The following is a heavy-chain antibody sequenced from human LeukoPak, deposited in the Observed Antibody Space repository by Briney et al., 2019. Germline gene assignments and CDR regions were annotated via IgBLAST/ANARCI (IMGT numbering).Heavy chain of an antibody. V-gene: IGHV4-34*01. CDR1: GGSFSGYY. Sequence: SETLSLTCAVYGGSFSGYYWSWIRQPPGKGLEWIGEINHSGSTNYNPSLKSRVTISVDTSKNQFSLKLRSVTAADTAVYYCARALYYGSGSYEVIVFDIWGQGTLVTVSS. J-gene: IGHJ3*02. CDR3: ARALYYGSGSYEVIVFDI. CDR2: INHSGST. D-gene: IGHD3-10*01.